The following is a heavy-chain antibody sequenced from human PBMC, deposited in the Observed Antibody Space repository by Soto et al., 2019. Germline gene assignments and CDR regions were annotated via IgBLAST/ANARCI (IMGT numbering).Heavy chain of an antibody. V-gene: IGHV4-4*07. Sequence: SETLSLTCTVSGGSISSYYWSWIRQPAGKGLEWIGRIYSSGSTEYNPSLKSRVIMSVETSTNQFALKLRSVTAADTAVYHCARGQAAMNDAFDIWGQGTMVT. J-gene: IGHJ3*02. CDR2: IYSSGST. CDR1: GGSISSYY. D-gene: IGHD5-18*01. CDR3: ARGQAAMNDAFDI.